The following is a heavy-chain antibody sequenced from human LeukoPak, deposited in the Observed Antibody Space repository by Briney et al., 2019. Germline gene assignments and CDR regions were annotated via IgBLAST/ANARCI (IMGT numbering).Heavy chain of an antibody. CDR3: AKGSHSSSSGISIFDY. CDR1: GFTFSSYA. V-gene: IGHV3-21*04. J-gene: IGHJ4*02. D-gene: IGHD6-6*01. Sequence: GGSLRLSCAASGFTFSSYAMHWVRQAPGKGLEWVSSISTISSYLYYADSVKGRFTISRDNAKNSLYLQMNSLRVEDTAVYYCAKGSHSSSSGISIFDYWGQGTLVTVSS. CDR2: ISTISSYL.